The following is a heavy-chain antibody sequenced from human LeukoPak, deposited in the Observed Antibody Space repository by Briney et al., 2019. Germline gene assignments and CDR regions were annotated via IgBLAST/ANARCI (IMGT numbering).Heavy chain of an antibody. Sequence: ASVKVPCKASGYTFTGYYMHWVRQAPGQELEWMGWINPNSGGTNYAQKFQGRVTMTRDTSISTAYMELSRLRSDDTAVYYCARGVVVGERDWFDPWGQGTLVTVSS. CDR3: ARGVVVGERDWFDP. V-gene: IGHV1-2*02. CDR1: GYTFTGYY. CDR2: INPNSGGT. J-gene: IGHJ5*02. D-gene: IGHD2-2*01.